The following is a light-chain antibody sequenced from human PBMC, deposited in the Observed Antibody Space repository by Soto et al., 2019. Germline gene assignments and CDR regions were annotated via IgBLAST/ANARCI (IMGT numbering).Light chain of an antibody. J-gene: IGLJ3*02. Sequence: QSVLNQAPSASGTPGQRVTISCSGSSSNIGNNFVYWYQHLPGTAPKLLVFRNDQRPSGVPDRFSGSKSGISASLAISGLRPEDEADYYCAAWDDSLSAWVFGGGTKLTVL. CDR2: RND. CDR1: SSNIGNNF. CDR3: AAWDDSLSAWV. V-gene: IGLV1-47*01.